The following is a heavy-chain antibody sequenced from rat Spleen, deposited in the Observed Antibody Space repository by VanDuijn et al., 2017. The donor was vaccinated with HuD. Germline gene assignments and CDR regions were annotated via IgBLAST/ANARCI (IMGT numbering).Heavy chain of an antibody. CDR3: AREANWERYFDY. CDR1: GFTFSSYG. V-gene: IGHV5-43*01. CDR2: INTDSSRT. D-gene: IGHD5-1*01. Sequence: EVQLVESGGGLVQPGSSLKVSCVASGFTFSSYGMHWFRQAPENGIEWLAYINTDSSRTHYAETVKGRFTISRDNAKNTVDMQLSSLRSEDTAMYFCAREANWERYFDYWGQGVMVTVSS. J-gene: IGHJ2*01.